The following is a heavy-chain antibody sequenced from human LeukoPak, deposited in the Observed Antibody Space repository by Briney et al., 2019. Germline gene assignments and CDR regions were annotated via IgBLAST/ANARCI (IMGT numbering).Heavy chain of an antibody. CDR2: INNDGSST. Sequence: PGGSLRLSCAASGFTFSSYWMHWVRQAPGKGLVWVSRINNDGSSTTYADSVKGRFFISRDNAKNTLYLQLNNLTAEDMAVYYCARSTVTDLVKNPFDYWGQGTLVTVSS. D-gene: IGHD4-17*01. CDR1: GFTFSSYW. J-gene: IGHJ4*02. V-gene: IGHV3-74*03. CDR3: ARSTVTDLVKNPFDY.